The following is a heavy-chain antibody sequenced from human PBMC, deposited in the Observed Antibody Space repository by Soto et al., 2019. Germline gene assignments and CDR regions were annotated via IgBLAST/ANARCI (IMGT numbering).Heavy chain of an antibody. J-gene: IGHJ3*01. D-gene: IGHD4-17*01. CDR2: IATGGDRI. Sequence: EEQLVESGGGLVQPGGSLRLSCTSSGFALDTYDMNWVRLAPGKDLEWISHIATGGDRIYYADSVKGPFTISRDNARSSLYLQMNPLRDDDPALDYCAGEHVLMFDSYGDFNVWGQGTLVTVS. CDR1: GFALDTYD. CDR3: AGEHVLMFDSYGDFNV. V-gene: IGHV3-48*03.